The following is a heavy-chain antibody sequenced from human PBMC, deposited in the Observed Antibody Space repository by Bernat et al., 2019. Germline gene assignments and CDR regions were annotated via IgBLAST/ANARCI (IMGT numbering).Heavy chain of an antibody. Sequence: EVQLVESGGGLVKPGGSLRLSCAASGFAFSNAWMSWVRQAPGKGLEWVGRIKSKTDGGTTDYAAPVKGRFTISRDDSKNTLYLQMNSLKTEDTAVYYCTTVLPDDYGDDYWGQGTLVTVSS. D-gene: IGHD4-17*01. CDR1: GFAFSNAW. CDR3: TTVLPDDYGDDY. J-gene: IGHJ4*02. CDR2: IKSKTDGGTT. V-gene: IGHV3-15*01.